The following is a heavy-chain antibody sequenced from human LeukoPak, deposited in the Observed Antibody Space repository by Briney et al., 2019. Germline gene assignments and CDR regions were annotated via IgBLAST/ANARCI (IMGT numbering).Heavy chain of an antibody. J-gene: IGHJ6*02. CDR3: ARQNYGSGSAWAPDGMDV. V-gene: IGHV4-39*01. D-gene: IGHD3-10*01. Sequence: PSETLSLTCTVSGGSISSSSYYWGWIRQPPGKGLEWIGSIYYSGSTYYNPSLKSRVTISVDTSKNQFSLKLSSVTAADTAVYYCARQNYGSGSAWAPDGMDVWGQGTTVTVSS. CDR1: GGSISSSSYY. CDR2: IYYSGST.